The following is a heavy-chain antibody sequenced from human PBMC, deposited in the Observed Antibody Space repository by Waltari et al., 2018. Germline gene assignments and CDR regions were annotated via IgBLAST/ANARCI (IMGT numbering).Heavy chain of an antibody. J-gene: IGHJ6*02. V-gene: IGHV1-69*01. CDR2: IIPILGTG. Sequence: QVQLVQSGAEVKKPGSSVEVSCTASGGAFSSYAISWVRQAPGQGLQWMGGIIPILGTGNDAQKFQGRVTVTADESTSTSYMELSSLRSEDTAVYYCARSSEIGDYYYGMDGWGQGTTVTVSS. CDR1: GGAFSSYA. D-gene: IGHD2-21*01. CDR3: ARSSEIGDYYYGMDG.